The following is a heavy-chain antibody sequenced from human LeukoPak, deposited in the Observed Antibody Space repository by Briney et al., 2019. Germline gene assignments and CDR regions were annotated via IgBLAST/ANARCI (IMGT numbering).Heavy chain of an antibody. CDR1: GYSFTSYW. CDR2: IYPGDSDT. V-gene: IGHV5-51*01. D-gene: IGHD3-22*01. Sequence: GESLKISCKGSGYSFTSYWIGWVRQMPGKGLEWMGIIYPGDSDTRYSPSFQGQVTISADKSISTAYLQWSSLKASDTAMYYCARPRGGSSGYYRIDAFDIWGQGTMVTVSS. CDR3: ARPRGGSSGYYRIDAFDI. J-gene: IGHJ3*02.